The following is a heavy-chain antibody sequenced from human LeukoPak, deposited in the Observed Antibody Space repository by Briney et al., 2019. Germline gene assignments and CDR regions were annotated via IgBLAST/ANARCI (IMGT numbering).Heavy chain of an antibody. CDR1: GYTFTSYA. CDR2: INAGNGNT. CDR3: ARGLVVPAAILDY. V-gene: IGHV1-3*01. Sequence: SVKVSCKASGYTFTSYAMHWVRQAPGQRLEWMGWINAGNGNTKYSQKFQGRVTITRDTSASTAYMELSSLRSDDTAVYYCARGLVVPAAILDYWGQGTLVTVSS. D-gene: IGHD2-2*01. J-gene: IGHJ4*02.